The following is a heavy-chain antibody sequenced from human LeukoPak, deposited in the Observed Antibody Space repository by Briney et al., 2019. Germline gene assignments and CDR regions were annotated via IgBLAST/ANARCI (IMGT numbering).Heavy chain of an antibody. CDR1: GGSISSSSYY. J-gene: IGHJ4*02. CDR3: ARHDKYYDSSGSYFDY. CDR2: IYYSGST. V-gene: IGHV4-39*01. Sequence: SETLSLTCTASGGSISSSSYYWGWIRQPPGKGLEWIGSIYYSGSTYYNPSLKSRVTISVDTSKNQFSLKLSSVTAADTAVYYCARHDKYYDSSGSYFDYWGQGTLVTVSS. D-gene: IGHD3-22*01.